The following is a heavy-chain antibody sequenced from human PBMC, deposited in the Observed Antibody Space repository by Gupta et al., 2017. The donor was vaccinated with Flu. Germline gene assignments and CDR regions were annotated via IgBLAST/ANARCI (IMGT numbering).Heavy chain of an antibody. V-gene: IGHV4-34*01. J-gene: IGHJ4*02. CDR3: ARFSLVSQDRHSGAKYYFDY. D-gene: IGHD3-16*01. CDR2: INHSGST. Sequence: QVQLQQWGAGLLKPSETLFLTCAVYGGSFSGDYWSWIRQPPGKGLEWIGEINHSGSTKYNPSLQSRVTISGDTSKNQFSLKLSYVTAADMAVYYCARFSLVSQDRHSGAKYYFDYWGQGTRVTVSS. CDR1: GGSFSGDY.